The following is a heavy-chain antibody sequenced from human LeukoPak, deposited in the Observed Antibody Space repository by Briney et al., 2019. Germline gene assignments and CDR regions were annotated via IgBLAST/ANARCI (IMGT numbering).Heavy chain of an antibody. V-gene: IGHV4-59*01. CDR3: ARGSSSWYNHWYCDL. CDR2: IYYSGST. CDR1: GGSISSYY. Sequence: SETLSLTCTVSGGSISSYYWSWIRQPPGKGLEWIGYIYYSGSTNYNPSLKSRVTISVDTSKNQFSLKLSSVTAADTAVYYCARGSSSWYNHWYCDLWGRGTLVTVSS. D-gene: IGHD6-13*01. J-gene: IGHJ2*01.